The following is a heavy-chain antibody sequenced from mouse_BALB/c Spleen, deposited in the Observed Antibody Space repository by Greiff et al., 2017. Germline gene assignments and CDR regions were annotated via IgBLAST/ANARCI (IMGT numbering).Heavy chain of an antibody. CDR2: IYPGDGDT. J-gene: IGHJ4*01. CDR3: ARSDYGDY. V-gene: IGHV1-87*01. D-gene: IGHD1-1*01. CDR1: GYTFTSYW. Sequence: QVQLQQSGAELARPGASVKLSCKASGYTFTSYWMQWVKQRPGQGLEWIGAIYPGDGDTRYTQKFKGKATLTADKSSSTAYMQLSSLASEDSAVYYCARSDYGDYWGQGTSVTVSS.